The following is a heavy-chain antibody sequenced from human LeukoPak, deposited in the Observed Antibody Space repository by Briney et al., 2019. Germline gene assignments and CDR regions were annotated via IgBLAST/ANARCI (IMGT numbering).Heavy chain of an antibody. V-gene: IGHV3-49*04. CDR1: GLTFGDYA. J-gene: IGHJ4*02. Sequence: PGRSLRLSCTASGLTFGDYAMSWVRQAPGKGLEWVGFIRSKTYDETTEYAASVKGRFTISRDDSKSTAYLQMNSLKTEDTAVYYCAGTPRGYSYGFPDYWGQGTLVTVSS. CDR2: IRSKTYDETT. CDR3: AGTPRGYSYGFPDY. D-gene: IGHD5-18*01.